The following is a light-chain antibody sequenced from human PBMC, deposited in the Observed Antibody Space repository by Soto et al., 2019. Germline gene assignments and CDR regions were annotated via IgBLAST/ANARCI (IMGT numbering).Light chain of an antibody. Sequence: EIVLTQSPGTLSLSPEERATLSCRASQSIGSSYLAWYQQKPGQAPRLLIYGASTRATGIPDRFRGSGSGTDFTLTINRVAPEDFAVYYCQQYVSLPITFGQGTRLEIK. V-gene: IGKV3-20*01. CDR2: GAS. CDR1: QSIGSSY. J-gene: IGKJ5*01. CDR3: QQYVSLPIT.